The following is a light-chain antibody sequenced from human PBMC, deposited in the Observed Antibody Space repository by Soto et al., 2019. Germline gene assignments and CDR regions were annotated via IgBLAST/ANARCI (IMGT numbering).Light chain of an antibody. CDR1: SSNIGAGYD. CDR2: ADN. V-gene: IGLV1-40*01. CDR3: QSYDTSLSGVI. Sequence: QSVLTQTPSVSGAPGQKITMSCTGSSSNIGAGYDVHWYQQVPGAAPRLLIYADNNRPSGVPDRFSASKSGTSASLAITGLQGDDEANYYGQSYDTSLSGVIFGAGTKLTVL. J-gene: IGLJ2*01.